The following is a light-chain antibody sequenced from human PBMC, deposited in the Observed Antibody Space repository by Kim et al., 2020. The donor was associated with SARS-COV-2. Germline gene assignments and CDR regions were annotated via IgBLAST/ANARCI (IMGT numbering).Light chain of an antibody. Sequence: VSPGQTASITCSGDKLGVKYDRWYQQKPGKSPVLVIYQDSKRPSGIPERFSGSNSGNTATLPISGTQAMDEADYYCQAWDSSPVVFGGGTQLTVL. CDR2: QDS. V-gene: IGLV3-1*01. CDR3: QAWDSSPVV. CDR1: KLGVKY. J-gene: IGLJ2*01.